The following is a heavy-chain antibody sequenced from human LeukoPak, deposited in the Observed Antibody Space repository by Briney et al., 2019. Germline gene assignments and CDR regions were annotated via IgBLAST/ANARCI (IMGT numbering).Heavy chain of an antibody. Sequence: SETLSLSCTVSGGSIRSSSYYWGWIRQPPGKGLEWIGTIYYAGSTYYNPSLKSRVTISVDTSKNQFSLKLSSVTAADTAIYYCARGSNSGSYYAGHWFDPWGQGTLVTVSS. V-gene: IGHV4-39*07. D-gene: IGHD1-26*01. J-gene: IGHJ5*02. CDR2: IYYAGST. CDR1: GGSIRSSSYY. CDR3: ARGSNSGSYYAGHWFDP.